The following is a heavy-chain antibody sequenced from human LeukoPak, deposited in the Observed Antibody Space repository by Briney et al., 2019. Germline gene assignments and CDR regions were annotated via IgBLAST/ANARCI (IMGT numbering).Heavy chain of an antibody. CDR3: ARRPPYYYYYMDV. CDR2: INQVVGET. J-gene: IGHJ6*03. V-gene: IGHV3-7*01. Sequence: QSGGSRRLSWAASGSTFGPDWRSGVPQGPGKGLEWVAAINQVVGETYYVASVKGRFTISRDNAKNSLSLQMNSLRAEDTAVYYCARRPPYYYYYMDVWGKGTTVTVSS. CDR1: GSTFGPDW.